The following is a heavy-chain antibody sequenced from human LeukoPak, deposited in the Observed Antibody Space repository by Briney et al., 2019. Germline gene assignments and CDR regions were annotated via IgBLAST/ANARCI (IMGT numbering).Heavy chain of an antibody. J-gene: IGHJ4*02. D-gene: IGHD3-10*01. CDR1: GFTFSSYG. CDR2: IWYDGSNK. Sequence: PGGSLRLSCAASGFTFSSYGMHWVRQAPGKGLEWVAVIWYDGSNKYYADSVKGRFTISRDNSKNTLYLQMNSLRAEDTAVYYCASLYGSGSYWAQGFDYWGQGTLVTVSS. CDR3: ASLYGSGSYWAQGFDY. V-gene: IGHV3-33*01.